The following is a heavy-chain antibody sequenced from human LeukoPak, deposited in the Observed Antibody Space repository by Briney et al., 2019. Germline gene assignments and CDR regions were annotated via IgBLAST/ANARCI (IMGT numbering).Heavy chain of an antibody. D-gene: IGHD6-13*01. V-gene: IGHV3-7*01. Sequence: PGGSLRLSCAASGFTFSSHLMSWVRQAPGKGLEWVANINQDGSERSYVDFVKGRFTISRDNADNSMYLQMNSLRAEDTAVYYCGRVIAGAIDYWGQGTLVTVSS. J-gene: IGHJ4*02. CDR2: INQDGSER. CDR3: GRVIAGAIDY. CDR1: GFTFSSHL.